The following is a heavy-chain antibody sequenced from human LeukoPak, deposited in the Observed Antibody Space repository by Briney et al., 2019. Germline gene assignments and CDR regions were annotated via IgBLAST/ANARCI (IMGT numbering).Heavy chain of an antibody. CDR3: AKLVWFGEPLDY. D-gene: IGHD3-10*01. Sequence: PGRSLRLSCAASGFTFSSYGMHWVRQAPGKGLEWVAVISYDGSSKYYADSVKGRFTISRDNSKNTLYLQMSSLRPEDTAVYYCAKLVWFGEPLDYWGQGTLVTVSS. J-gene: IGHJ4*02. CDR2: ISYDGSSK. V-gene: IGHV3-30*18. CDR1: GFTFSSYG.